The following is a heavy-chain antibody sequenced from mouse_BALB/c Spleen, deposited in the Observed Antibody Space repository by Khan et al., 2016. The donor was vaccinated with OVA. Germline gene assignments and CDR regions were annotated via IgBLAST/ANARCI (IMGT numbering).Heavy chain of an antibody. CDR1: GYTFTDYY. CDR2: ISPCSGYT. J-gene: IGHJ3*01. Sequence: QVQLQQSGAELARPGASVKLSCKASGYTFTDYYINWVKQRTGQGLEWIGEISPCSGYTYYNERFKGKATLTADKSSSTAYMQLSSLASEASAVYFCARRNYFGYTFAYWGQGTLVTVSA. V-gene: IGHV1-77*01. D-gene: IGHD1-2*01. CDR3: ARRNYFGYTFAY.